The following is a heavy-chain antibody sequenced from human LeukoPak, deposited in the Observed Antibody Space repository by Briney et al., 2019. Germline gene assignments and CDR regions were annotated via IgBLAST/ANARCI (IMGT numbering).Heavy chain of an antibody. CDR3: ASTSYDSSGYYEGAWYMDV. Sequence: ASVKVSCKASGYTFTGYYMHWVRQAPGQGLEWMGWINPNSGGTIYAQKFQGRVTMTRDTSISTAYMELSRLRSDDTAVYYCASTSYDSSGYYEGAWYMDVWGKGTTVTVSS. J-gene: IGHJ6*03. CDR1: GYTFTGYY. D-gene: IGHD3-22*01. V-gene: IGHV1-2*02. CDR2: INPNSGGT.